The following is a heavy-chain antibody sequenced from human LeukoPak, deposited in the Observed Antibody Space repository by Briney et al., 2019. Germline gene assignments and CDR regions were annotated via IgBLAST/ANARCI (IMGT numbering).Heavy chain of an antibody. D-gene: IGHD6-19*01. Sequence: PSETLSLTCTVSGGSISGYYWNWIRQPAGKGLEWIGRIFHSGSTNYNPSLNSRVTMSVDTSKNQFSLKLSSVTAADTAVYYCARSRIVLADSLDPWGQGTLVTVSS. CDR3: ARSRIVLADSLDP. J-gene: IGHJ5*02. CDR1: GGSISGYY. V-gene: IGHV4-4*07. CDR2: IFHSGST.